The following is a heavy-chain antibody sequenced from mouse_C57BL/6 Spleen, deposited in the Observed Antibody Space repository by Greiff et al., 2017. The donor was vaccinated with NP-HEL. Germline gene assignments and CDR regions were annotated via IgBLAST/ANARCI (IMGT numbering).Heavy chain of an antibody. V-gene: IGHV1-69*01. D-gene: IGHD1-3*01. J-gene: IGHJ2*01. CDR1: GYTFTSYW. CDR2: IDPSDSYT. CDR3: AREVKLTYYFDY. Sequence: VQLQQSGAELVMPGASVKLSCKASGYTFTSYWMHWVKQRPGQGLEWIGEIDPSDSYTNYHQKFKGKSTLTVDKSSSTAYMQLSSLTSEDSAVYYCAREVKLTYYFDYWGQGTTLTVSS.